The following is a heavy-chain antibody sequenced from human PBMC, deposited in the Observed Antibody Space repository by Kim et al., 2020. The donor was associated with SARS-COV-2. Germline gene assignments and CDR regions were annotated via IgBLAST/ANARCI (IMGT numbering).Heavy chain of an antibody. J-gene: IGHJ4*02. CDR3: ARRGGYDSYYFDY. Sequence: SPSFQGKVTISADKSISTAYLQWSSLKASDTAMYYCARRGGYDSYYFDYWGQGTLVTVSS. V-gene: IGHV5-51*06. D-gene: IGHD5-12*01.